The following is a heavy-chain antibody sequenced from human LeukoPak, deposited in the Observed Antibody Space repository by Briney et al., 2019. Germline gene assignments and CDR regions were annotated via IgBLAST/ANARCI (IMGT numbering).Heavy chain of an antibody. CDR3: ASLSSSWYSDAFDI. J-gene: IGHJ3*02. Sequence: SETLSLTCAVYGGSFSGYYWSWIRQPPGKGLEWIGEINHSGSTNYNPSLKSRVTISVDTSKNQFSLKLSSVTAADTAVYYCASLSSSWYSDAFDIWGQGTMVTVSS. CDR2: INHSGST. CDR1: GGSFSGYY. V-gene: IGHV4-34*01. D-gene: IGHD6-13*01.